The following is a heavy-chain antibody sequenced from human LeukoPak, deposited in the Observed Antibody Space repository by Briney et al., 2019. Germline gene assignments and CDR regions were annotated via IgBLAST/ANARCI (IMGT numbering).Heavy chain of an antibody. J-gene: IGHJ4*02. D-gene: IGHD6-19*01. CDR3: ARDSPLKGYNSGWATNSFDF. CDR2: VTGGAVAT. Sequence: PGGSLRPSCAASGFNFRSYAMSWVRQAPGKGLEWVSTVTGGAVATYYADSVRGRHTISRDNSKNTLYQQMNSLRAEDTAVYYCARDSPLKGYNSGWATNSFDFWGQGTLVTVSS. V-gene: IGHV3-23*01. CDR1: GFNFRSYA.